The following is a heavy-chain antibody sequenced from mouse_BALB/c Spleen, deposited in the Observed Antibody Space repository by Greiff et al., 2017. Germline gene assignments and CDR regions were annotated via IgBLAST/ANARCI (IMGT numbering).Heavy chain of an antibody. CDR1: GYSITSDYA. V-gene: IGHV3-2*02. CDR2: ISYSGST. CDR3: ARGGVYGYEGYAMDY. J-gene: IGHJ4*01. D-gene: IGHD2-2*01. Sequence: EVQLKESGPGLVKPSQSLSLTCTVTGYSITSDYAWNWIRQFPGNKLEWMGYISYSGSTSYNPSLKSRISITRDTSKNQFFLQLNSVTTEDTATYYCARGGVYGYEGYAMDYWGQGTSVTVSS.